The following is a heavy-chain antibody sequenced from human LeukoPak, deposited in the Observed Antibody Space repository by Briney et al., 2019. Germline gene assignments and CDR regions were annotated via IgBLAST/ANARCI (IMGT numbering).Heavy chain of an antibody. CDR2: INPSGGST. CDR3: ARGGFIGYCSGGSCYTRNAFDI. CDR1: GYTFTSYY. Sequence: ASVKVSCKASGYTFTSYYMHWVRQAPGQGLEWMGIINPSGGSTSYAQKFQGRVTMTRDTSTSTVYMELSSLRSEDTAVYYCARGGFIGYCSGGSCYTRNAFDIWGQGTMVTVSS. J-gene: IGHJ3*02. D-gene: IGHD2-15*01. V-gene: IGHV1-46*01.